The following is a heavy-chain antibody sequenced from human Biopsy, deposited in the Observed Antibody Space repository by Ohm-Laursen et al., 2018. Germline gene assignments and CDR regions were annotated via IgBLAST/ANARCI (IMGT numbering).Heavy chain of an antibody. CDR2: ISGSAAST. CDR3: VKDRGAAGTDYYYGMDV. CDR1: GFTFSSYS. D-gene: IGHD6-13*01. V-gene: IGHV3-23*01. Sequence: SLRLSCAASGFTFSSYSMSWVRQPPGKGLEWVSAISGSAASTYYSDSVKGRFTISRDNSKNMMYLQMNSLRAEDTAVFYCVKDRGAAGTDYYYGMDVWGQGTTVTVSP. J-gene: IGHJ6*01.